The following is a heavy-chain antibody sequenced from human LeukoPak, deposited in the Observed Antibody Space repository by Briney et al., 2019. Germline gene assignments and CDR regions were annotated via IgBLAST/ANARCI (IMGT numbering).Heavy chain of an antibody. V-gene: IGHV3-7*01. Sequence: GXXLRLSCAASGFIFSNYWMNWVRQAPGKGLEWVANIKQDGSEKFYVDSVKGRFTISRDNAKSSLYLQMNSLRAEDTAVYYCARVASSGYYYFSDYWGQGTLVTVSS. CDR1: GFIFSNYW. CDR3: ARVASSGYYYFSDY. J-gene: IGHJ4*02. CDR2: IKQDGSEK. D-gene: IGHD3-22*01.